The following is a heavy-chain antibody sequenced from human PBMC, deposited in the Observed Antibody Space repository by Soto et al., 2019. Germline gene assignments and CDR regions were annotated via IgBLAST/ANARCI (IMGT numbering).Heavy chain of an antibody. CDR1: GGTFSSYA. V-gene: IGHV1-69*06. Sequence: SVKVSCKASGGTFSSYAISWVRQAPGQGLEWMGGIIPIFGTANYAQKFQGRVTITADKSTSTAYMELSSLRSEDTAVYYCARDLPQTHCTNGVCYIGSWFDPWGQGTLVTVSS. CDR2: IIPIFGTA. D-gene: IGHD2-8*01. J-gene: IGHJ5*02. CDR3: ARDLPQTHCTNGVCYIGSWFDP.